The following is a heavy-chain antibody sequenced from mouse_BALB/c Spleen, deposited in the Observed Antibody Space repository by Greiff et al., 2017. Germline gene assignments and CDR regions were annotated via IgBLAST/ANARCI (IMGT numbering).Heavy chain of an antibody. CDR2: INPYNGDT. J-gene: IGHJ1*01. CDR3: GREGGVYYGSSYWYFDV. Sequence: VQLKQSGPELVKPGASVKISCKASGYSFTGYFMNWVKQSHGKSLEWIGRINPYNGDTFYNQKFKGKATLTVDKSSSTAHMELLSLTSEDSAVYYCGREGGVYYGSSYWYFDVWGAGTTVTVSS. V-gene: IGHV1-37*01. CDR1: GYSFTGYF. D-gene: IGHD1-1*01.